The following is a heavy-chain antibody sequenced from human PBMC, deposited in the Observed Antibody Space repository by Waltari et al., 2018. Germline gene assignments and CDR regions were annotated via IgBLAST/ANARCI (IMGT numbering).Heavy chain of an antibody. V-gene: IGHV3-23*01. CDR2: ISCSGGST. CDR1: GFTFRSYA. D-gene: IGHD4-17*01. J-gene: IGHJ3*02. CDR3: AKGAAVTPDDAFDI. Sequence: EVQLLESGGGLVQPGGSLRLSGAAYGFTFRSYAMSWVRQPPGKGLEWVSAISCSGGSTSYADSVKGRFTISRDNSKNTLYLQMNSLRAEDTAVYYGAKGAAVTPDDAFDIWGQGTMVTVSS.